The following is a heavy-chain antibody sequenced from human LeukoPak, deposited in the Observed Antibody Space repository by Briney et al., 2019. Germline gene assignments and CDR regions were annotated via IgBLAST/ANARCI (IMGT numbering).Heavy chain of an antibody. J-gene: IGHJ4*02. D-gene: IGHD3-22*01. CDR1: GFTFDDYA. V-gene: IGHV3-43*02. CDR3: AKVTLGGYYDSSGLDY. Sequence: GGSLRLSCAASGFTFDDYAMHWVRQAPGKGLEWVSLISGDGGSTYYADSVKGRFTLSRDNSKNSLYLQMNSLRTEDTALYYCAKVTLGGYYDSSGLDYRGQGTLVTVSS. CDR2: ISGDGGST.